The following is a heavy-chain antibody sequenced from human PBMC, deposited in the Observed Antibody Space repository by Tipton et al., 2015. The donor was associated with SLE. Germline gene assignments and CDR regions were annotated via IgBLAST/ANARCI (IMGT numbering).Heavy chain of an antibody. CDR3: ASQKEDSSGHYWGAYYSYALDV. J-gene: IGHJ6*02. Sequence: GLVKPSETLSLTCTVSGGSISSSTYYWVWIRQPPGKGLEWIGSIYYSGSTYYNPSLKSRVTISLDMSKNQYSLKLPSVTAADTAVYYCASQKEDSSGHYWGAYYSYALDVWGQGTTVSVSS. V-gene: IGHV4-39*01. D-gene: IGHD3-22*01. CDR1: GGSISSSTYY. CDR2: IYYSGST.